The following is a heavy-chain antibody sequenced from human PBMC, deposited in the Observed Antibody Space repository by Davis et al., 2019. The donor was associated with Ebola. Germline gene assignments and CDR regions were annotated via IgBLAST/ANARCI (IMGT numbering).Heavy chain of an antibody. CDR2: ISGSGGST. V-gene: IGHV3-23*01. D-gene: IGHD2-21*02. CDR1: VITFSSYA. Sequence: PGGSLRLSCTDSVITFSSYAMSWVRQAPGKGLEWVSAISGSGGSTYYADSVKGRFTISRDNSKNTLYLQMNSLRAEDTALYYCAKDVRGVVVTAPGYWGQGTLVTVSS. J-gene: IGHJ4*02. CDR3: AKDVRGVVVTAPGY.